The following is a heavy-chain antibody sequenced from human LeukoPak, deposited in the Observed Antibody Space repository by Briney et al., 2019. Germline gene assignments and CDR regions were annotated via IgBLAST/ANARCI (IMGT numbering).Heavy chain of an antibody. V-gene: IGHV3-53*01. J-gene: IGHJ3*02. D-gene: IGHD3-9*01. CDR1: GFTVSSNY. Sequence: GGSLRLSCAASGFTVSSNYMSWVRQAPGKGLEWVSVIYSGGSTYYADSVKGRFTISRDNSKNTLYLQMNSLRAEDTAVYYCAREYHDILTGPSWGAFDIWGQGTMVTVSS. CDR2: IYSGGST. CDR3: AREYHDILTGPSWGAFDI.